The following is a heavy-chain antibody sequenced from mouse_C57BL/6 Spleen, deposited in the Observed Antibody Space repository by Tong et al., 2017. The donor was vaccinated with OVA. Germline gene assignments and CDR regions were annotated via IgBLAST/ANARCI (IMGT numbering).Heavy chain of an antibody. CDR1: GYAFTNYL. D-gene: IGHD3-2*02. CDR3: ARDSSGALAY. V-gene: IGHV1-54*01. J-gene: IGHJ3*01. CDR2: INPGSGGT. Sequence: VQLQESGAVLVRPGTSVKVSCKASGYAFTNYLIEWVKQRPGQGLEWIGVINPGSGGTNYNEKFKGKATLTADKSSSTAYLQLSSLTSEDTAIYYCARDSSGALAYWGQGTLDTSSA.